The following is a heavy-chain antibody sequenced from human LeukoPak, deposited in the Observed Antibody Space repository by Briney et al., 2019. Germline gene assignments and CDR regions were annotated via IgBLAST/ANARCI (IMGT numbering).Heavy chain of an antibody. CDR2: ISTTGSTT. CDR1: GFIFNNYA. CDR3: ATYDLWTTYYTFQY. J-gene: IGHJ4*02. Sequence: QAGGSLRLSCAASGFIFNNYAMRWVRQAPGKGLEWVSSISTTGSTTYYADSVRGRFTISRDNSQNTLSLQMDSPTAADTAVYSCATYDLWTTYYTFQYWGQGTLVSVSS. V-gene: IGHV3-23*01. D-gene: IGHD3-3*01.